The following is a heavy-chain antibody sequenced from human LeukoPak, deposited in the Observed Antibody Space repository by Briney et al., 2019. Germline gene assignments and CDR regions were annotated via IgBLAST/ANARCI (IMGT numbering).Heavy chain of an antibody. CDR3: ARHGTMVRGVILD. D-gene: IGHD3-10*01. V-gene: IGHV4-59*08. Sequence: SGTLSLTCTVSGGSLSSYYWSWIRQPPGKGVEWIGYIYYSGSTNYNPSLKSRVTISVDTSKNQFSLKLSSVTAADTAVYYCARHGTMVRGVILDWGQGTLVTVSS. J-gene: IGHJ4*02. CDR1: GGSLSSYY. CDR2: IYYSGST.